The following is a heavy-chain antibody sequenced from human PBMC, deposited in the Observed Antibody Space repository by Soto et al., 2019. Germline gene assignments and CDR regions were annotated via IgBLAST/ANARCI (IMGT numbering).Heavy chain of an antibody. Sequence: PGESMKISCKGSGYSFTSYWIGWVRQMPGKGLEWMGIIYPGDSDTRYSPSFQGQVTISADKSISTAYLQWSSLKASDTAIYYCVSSQYSSRYPYYFDYWGQGTLVTVSS. CDR3: VSSQYSSRYPYYFDY. J-gene: IGHJ4*02. D-gene: IGHD3-22*01. CDR2: IYPGDSDT. CDR1: GYSFTSYW. V-gene: IGHV5-51*01.